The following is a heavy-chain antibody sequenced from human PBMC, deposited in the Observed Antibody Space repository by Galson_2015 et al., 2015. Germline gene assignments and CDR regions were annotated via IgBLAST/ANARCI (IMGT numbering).Heavy chain of an antibody. CDR1: EFTFSSYY. CDR2: ISSTTTYI. Sequence: SLRLSCAASEFTFSSYYMSRVRQAPGRGLEWVSSISSTTTYIYYADSVKGRFTISRDNAKNSLYLQMNSLGAEDTAVYYCARQILDYDFWSGYYPTSFDYWGQGTLVTVSS. J-gene: IGHJ4*02. CDR3: ARQILDYDFWSGYYPTSFDY. V-gene: IGHV3-21*01. D-gene: IGHD3-3*01.